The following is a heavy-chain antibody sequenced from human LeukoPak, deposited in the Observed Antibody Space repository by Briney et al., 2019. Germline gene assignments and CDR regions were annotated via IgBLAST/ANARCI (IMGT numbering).Heavy chain of an antibody. Sequence: PSETLSLTCTVSGGSISSSSYYWGWIRQPPGKGLEWIGSICYSGSTYSNPSLRSRATISVDTSNNQFSLKLNSVTAADTAVYYCARRGGYSYAFDPWGEGTLVTVRS. CDR3: ARRGGYSYAFDP. V-gene: IGHV4-39*01. CDR1: GGSISSSSYY. CDR2: ICYSGST. D-gene: IGHD5-18*01. J-gene: IGHJ5*02.